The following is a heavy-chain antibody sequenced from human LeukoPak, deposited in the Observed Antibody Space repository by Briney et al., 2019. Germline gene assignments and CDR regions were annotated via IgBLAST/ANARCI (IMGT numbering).Heavy chain of an antibody. Sequence: SETLSLTCTVSGXSLSSSNYYWGWIRQPPEKGREGIASVSYSRTTYYNPSLKSRVTISIATSKNQCSLNLGSVTAADTAVYYCSRAGTGFNIPGAYWGQGTLVTVSS. J-gene: IGHJ4*02. D-gene: IGHD1-14*01. CDR1: GXSLSSSNYY. CDR3: SRAGTGFNIPGAY. CDR2: VSYSRTT. V-gene: IGHV4-39*01.